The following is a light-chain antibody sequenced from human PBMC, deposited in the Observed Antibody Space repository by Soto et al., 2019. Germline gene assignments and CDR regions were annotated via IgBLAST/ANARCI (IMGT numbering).Light chain of an antibody. Sequence: QSVLTQPASVSGSPGQSLTISCTGTSSDIGCYNYVSWYQQHPGEAPKLMLYDVVARPSGVSSRFSGSKSGNTASLTISDLQAEDEADYYCSSYISTSTLVFGTGTKLTVL. CDR2: DVV. J-gene: IGLJ1*01. CDR3: SSYISTSTLV. V-gene: IGLV2-14*01. CDR1: SSDIGCYNY.